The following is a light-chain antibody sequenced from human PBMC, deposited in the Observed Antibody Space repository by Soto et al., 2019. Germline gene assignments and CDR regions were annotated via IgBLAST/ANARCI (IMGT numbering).Light chain of an antibody. CDR1: QTVPGTY. J-gene: IGKJ1*01. CDR3: SQYTSPPWT. Sequence: PGDTATLSCRASQTVPGTYLAWLQHKPGQAPRLVIYHASSRATGIPDRFSRSGSGTDFTLTIARLAPDDFAVYYGSQYTSPPWTLGQGTKVYTK. V-gene: IGKV3-20*01. CDR2: HAS.